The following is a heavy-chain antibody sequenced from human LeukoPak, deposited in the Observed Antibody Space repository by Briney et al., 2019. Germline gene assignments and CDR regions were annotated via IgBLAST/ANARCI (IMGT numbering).Heavy chain of an antibody. CDR1: GYTFTSYG. J-gene: IGHJ4*02. Sequence: ASVKVSCKASGYTFTSYGISWVRQAPGQGLEWMGWISAYNGNTNYAQRFQGRVTITADKSTSTAYMELSSLRSEGTAVYYCASRYYYGSGSYYGTLDYWGQGTLVTVSS. CDR3: ASRYYYGSGSYYGTLDY. V-gene: IGHV1-18*01. CDR2: ISAYNGNT. D-gene: IGHD3-10*01.